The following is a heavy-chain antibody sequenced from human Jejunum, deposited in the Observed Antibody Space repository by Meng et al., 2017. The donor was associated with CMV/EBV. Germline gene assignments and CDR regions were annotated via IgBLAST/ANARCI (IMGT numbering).Heavy chain of an antibody. CDR2: INVDGSSR. CDR3: AREQVPVDIAAAGIPGY. Sequence: LTGYWMHWVRQGPGKGPVWVSRINVDGSSRSYADSVKGRFTISRDNAKNTLYLQMNSLRVEDTAVYYCAREQVPVDIAAAGIPGYWGQGTLVTVSS. V-gene: IGHV3-74*01. J-gene: IGHJ4*02. CDR1: LTGYW. D-gene: IGHD6-13*01.